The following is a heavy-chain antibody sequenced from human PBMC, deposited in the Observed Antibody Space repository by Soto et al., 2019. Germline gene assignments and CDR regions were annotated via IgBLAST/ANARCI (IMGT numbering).Heavy chain of an antibody. CDR2: IYYSGST. CDR1: GGSISSYY. Sequence: SETLSLTCTVSGGSISSYYWSWIRQPPGKGLEWIGYIYYSGSTNYNPSLKSRVTISVNTSKNQFSLKLSSVTAAGTAVYYCARGAETYYDFWSGYYPPMGFDYWGQGTLVTV. D-gene: IGHD3-3*01. V-gene: IGHV4-59*01. CDR3: ARGAETYYDFWSGYYPPMGFDY. J-gene: IGHJ4*02.